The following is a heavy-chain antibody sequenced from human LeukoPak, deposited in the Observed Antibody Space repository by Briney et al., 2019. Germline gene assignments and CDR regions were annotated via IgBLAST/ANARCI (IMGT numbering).Heavy chain of an antibody. D-gene: IGHD2-15*01. CDR3: AGGYCSGGSCYSGFDY. CDR2: ISHSGST. V-gene: IGHV4-34*01. J-gene: IGHJ4*02. Sequence: SETLSLTCAVYGGSFSGYYWSWIRQPPGKGLEWIGEISHSGSTNYNPSLKSRVTISVDTSKNQFSLKLSSVTAADTAVYYCAGGYCSGGSCYSGFDYWGQGTLVTVSS. CDR1: GGSFSGYY.